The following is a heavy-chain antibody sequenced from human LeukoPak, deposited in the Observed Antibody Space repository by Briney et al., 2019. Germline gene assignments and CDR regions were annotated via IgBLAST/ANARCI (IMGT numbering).Heavy chain of an antibody. D-gene: IGHD1-1*01. CDR3: ARFASGTGYFDY. V-gene: IGHV4-39*07. CDR2: INFSGST. CDR1: GVSISSSSTY. J-gene: IGHJ4*02. Sequence: SETLSLSCAVSGVSISSSSTYWGCVRQPAGTGREWLGSINFSGSTYYNPSMKRRVTIAVDTSKNQFSLKLSSVAAADTAVYYCARFASGTGYFDYWGQGTLVTVSS.